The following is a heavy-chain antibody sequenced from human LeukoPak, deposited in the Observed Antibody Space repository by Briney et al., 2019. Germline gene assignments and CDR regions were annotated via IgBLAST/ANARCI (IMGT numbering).Heavy chain of an antibody. CDR3: AGDYQSYSSGWYSK. CDR2: IKQDGSEK. CDR1: GFTFSSYW. Sequence: GGSLRLSCAASGFTFSSYWMNWVRQAPGKGLEWVANIKQDGSEKYYVDSVKGRFTISRDNAKNSLYLQMNSLRAEDTAVYYCAGDYQSYSSGWYSKWGQGTLVTVSS. D-gene: IGHD6-19*01. V-gene: IGHV3-7*01. J-gene: IGHJ4*02.